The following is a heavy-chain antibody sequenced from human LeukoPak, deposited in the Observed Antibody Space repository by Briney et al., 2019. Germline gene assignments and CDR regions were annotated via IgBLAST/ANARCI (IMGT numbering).Heavy chain of an antibody. V-gene: IGHV3-30*18. J-gene: IGHJ4*02. CDR2: VSYDGSNK. Sequence: GSLRLSCAASGFTFSSYGMHWVRQAPGKGLEWVAVVSYDGSNKYYADSVKGRFTIPRDNSKNTLYLQMNSLRAEDTAVYYCAKDYRRYLIQLGGYYFDYWGQGTLVTVSS. D-gene: IGHD5-18*01. CDR1: GFTFSSYG. CDR3: AKDYRRYLIQLGGYYFDY.